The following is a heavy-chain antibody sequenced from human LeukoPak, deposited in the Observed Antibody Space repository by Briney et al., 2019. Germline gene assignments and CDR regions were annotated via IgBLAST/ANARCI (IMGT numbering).Heavy chain of an antibody. Sequence: GGSLRLSCAASGFPFSGSGMHWVRQAPGKGLEWVAVVWYDGSHQYYADSVKGRFTISRDNSKNTLDLQMNSLRVEDTAVYFCAKDKDTPATAQPQRGYFESWGQGTLVTVSS. V-gene: IGHV3-33*06. J-gene: IGHJ4*02. CDR1: GFPFSGSG. CDR2: VWYDGSHQ. D-gene: IGHD2-15*01. CDR3: AKDKDTPATAQPQRGYFES.